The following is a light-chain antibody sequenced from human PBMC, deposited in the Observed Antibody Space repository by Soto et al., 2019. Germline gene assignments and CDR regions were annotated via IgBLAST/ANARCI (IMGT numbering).Light chain of an antibody. CDR1: QSVSSSY. CDR2: GAS. Sequence: EIVLTQSPGTLSLSPGEIATLSCRASQSVSSSYLAWYQQKVGQAPRLLIYGASSRATGIPDRFSGSGSGTDFTLTISRLEPEDFAVYYCQQYDSSPYTFGQGTKLEIK. CDR3: QQYDSSPYT. J-gene: IGKJ2*01. V-gene: IGKV3-20*01.